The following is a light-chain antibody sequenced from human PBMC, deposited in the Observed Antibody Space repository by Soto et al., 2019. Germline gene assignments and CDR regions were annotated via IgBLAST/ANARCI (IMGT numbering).Light chain of an antibody. V-gene: IGLV2-8*01. J-gene: IGLJ1*01. CDR1: KNDIGVYDF. CDR2: ELV. Sequence: QSVLTQPPSASGSPGQSVTISCTGTKNDIGVYDFVSWYQHHPGKAPRLIIYELVQRPSGVPDRFSGSKSGNTASLTVSGLKAADEADYFCKSYAGSNTYVFGSGTKVTVL. CDR3: KSYAGSNTYV.